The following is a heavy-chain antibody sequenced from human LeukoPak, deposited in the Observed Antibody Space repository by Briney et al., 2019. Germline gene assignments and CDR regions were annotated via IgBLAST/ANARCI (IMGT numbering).Heavy chain of an antibody. J-gene: IGHJ4*02. CDR1: RFTFSSYW. D-gene: IGHD2-2*01. CDR3: ARAYDCSSSSCYDLARWYYFDY. V-gene: IGHV3-7*03. Sequence: GGSLRLSCAASRFTFSSYWMSWVRQAPGKGLDWVANIKQDGSEKYYVDSVKGRFTISRDNAKNSLYLQMNSLRAEDTAVYYCARAYDCSSSSCYDLARWYYFDYWGQGTLVTVSS. CDR2: IKQDGSEK.